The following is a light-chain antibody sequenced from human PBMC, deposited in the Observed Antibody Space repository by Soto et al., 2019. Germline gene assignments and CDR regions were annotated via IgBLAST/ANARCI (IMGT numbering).Light chain of an antibody. J-gene: IGKJ5*01. V-gene: IGKV1-12*01. CDR1: QSIASW. CDR2: AAS. Sequence: DIQMTQSPSSVSASVGDRVTITCLASQSIASWLTWYQHKPGKAPKVLIYAASRLQSGVPSRFSGSESGTDFTLTISSLQPEDFATYYCQQLNTYPITFGQGTRLEIK. CDR3: QQLNTYPIT.